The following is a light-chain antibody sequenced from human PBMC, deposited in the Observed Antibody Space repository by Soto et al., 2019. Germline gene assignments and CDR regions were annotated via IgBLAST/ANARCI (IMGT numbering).Light chain of an antibody. CDR1: TSDVGGYNY. CDR3: CSYAGDNIFV. V-gene: IGLV2-23*01. J-gene: IGLJ1*01. Sequence: QSVLTHPASVSWSPGHSISISCTGTTSDVGGYNYVSWYQQHPGKVPKLMIYEGTKRPSGVSDRFSGSKSGNTASLTISGLQAEDEANYYCCSYAGDNIFVFGTGTKVTVL. CDR2: EGT.